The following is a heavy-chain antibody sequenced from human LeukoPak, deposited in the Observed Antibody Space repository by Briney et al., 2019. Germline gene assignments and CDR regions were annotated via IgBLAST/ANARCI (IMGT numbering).Heavy chain of an antibody. Sequence: GGSLRLSCAASGITVTSNHMSWVRQAPGKELEWVSVIYSGGSTYYADSVKGRFTISRDNSKNTLYLQMNSLRAEDTAVYYCAKGPYVWGSYRSPDYWGQGTLVTVSS. V-gene: IGHV3-66*01. CDR2: IYSGGST. J-gene: IGHJ4*02. D-gene: IGHD3-16*02. CDR3: AKGPYVWGSYRSPDY. CDR1: GITVTSNH.